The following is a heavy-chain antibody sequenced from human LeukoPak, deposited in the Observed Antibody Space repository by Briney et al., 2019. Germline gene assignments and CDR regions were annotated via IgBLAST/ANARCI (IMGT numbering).Heavy chain of an antibody. CDR3: AKAVGGAHFDY. V-gene: IGHV3-23*01. CDR2: ISGSGGST. D-gene: IGHD1-26*01. J-gene: IGHJ4*02. CDR1: GFTFSSYA. Sequence: TGGSLRLSCAASGFTFSSYAMNWVRQAPEKGLKWVSAISGSGGSTYYADSVKGRFTISRDNSKNTLYLQMNSLRAEDTAAYYCAKAVGGAHFDYWGQGALVTVSS.